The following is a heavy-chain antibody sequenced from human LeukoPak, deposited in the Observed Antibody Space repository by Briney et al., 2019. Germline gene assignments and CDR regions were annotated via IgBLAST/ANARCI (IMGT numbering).Heavy chain of an antibody. Sequence: PSETLSLTCTVSGGSISSSSYYWGWIRQPPGKGLEWIGSIYYSGSTYYNPSLKSRVTISVDTSKNQFSLKLSSVTAADTAVYYCAGTNVGATTRPFDYWGQGTLVTVSS. CDR1: GGSISSSSYY. J-gene: IGHJ4*02. D-gene: IGHD1-26*01. V-gene: IGHV4-39*01. CDR2: IYYSGST. CDR3: AGTNVGATTRPFDY.